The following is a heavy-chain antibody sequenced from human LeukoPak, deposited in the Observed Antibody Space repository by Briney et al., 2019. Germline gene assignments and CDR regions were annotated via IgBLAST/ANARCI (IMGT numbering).Heavy chain of an antibody. D-gene: IGHD3-10*01. CDR1: GYTFTGYY. V-gene: IGHV1-2*04. Sequence: ASVKVSCKASGYTFTGYYMHWVRQAPGQGLEWMGWINPNSGGTNYAQKFQGWVTMTRDTSISTAYMELSRLRSDDTAVYYCARGAKGLWFGELLLLDYWGQGTLVTVSS. CDR2: INPNSGGT. J-gene: IGHJ4*02. CDR3: ARGAKGLWFGELLLLDY.